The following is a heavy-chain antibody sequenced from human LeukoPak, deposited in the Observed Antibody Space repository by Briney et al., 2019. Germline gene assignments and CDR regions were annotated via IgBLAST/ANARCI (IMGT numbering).Heavy chain of an antibody. Sequence: PSETLSLTCAVSGGSISSGGYSWSWIRQPPGKGLEWIGYIYHSGSTYYNPSLKSRVTISVDRSKNQSSLKLSSVTAADTAVYYCARCHGDTDAFDIWGQGTMVTVSS. D-gene: IGHD4-17*01. V-gene: IGHV4-30-2*01. CDR2: IYHSGST. CDR3: ARCHGDTDAFDI. J-gene: IGHJ3*02. CDR1: GGSISSGGYS.